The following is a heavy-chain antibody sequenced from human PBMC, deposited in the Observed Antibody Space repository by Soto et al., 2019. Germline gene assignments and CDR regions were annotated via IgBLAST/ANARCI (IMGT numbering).Heavy chain of an antibody. CDR3: AREGGYSYGFDN. J-gene: IGHJ4*02. V-gene: IGHV1-8*01. Sequence: QVQLVQSGAEVKKPGASVKVSCKASGYTFTSYDINWVRPATGQGLEWMGWMNPNSGNTGYAQKFQGRVTMTRNTSISTAYMELRSRRSEDTAVYYCAREGGYSYGFDNWGQGTLVTVSS. CDR1: GYTFTSYD. D-gene: IGHD5-18*01. CDR2: MNPNSGNT.